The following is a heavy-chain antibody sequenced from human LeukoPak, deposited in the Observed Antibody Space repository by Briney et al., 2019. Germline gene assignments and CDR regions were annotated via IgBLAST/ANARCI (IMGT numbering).Heavy chain of an antibody. J-gene: IGHJ6*03. CDR1: GFTFSSYA. Sequence: GGSLRLSCAASGFTFSSYAMNWVRQAPGKGLEWVSAITGSGGRTYYADSVKGRFTISRDNSKNTLYLQMNSLRAEDTAIYYCARDGDTVLTRGYYYYMDVWGKGTTVTVSS. D-gene: IGHD4-23*01. CDR2: ITGSGGRT. V-gene: IGHV3-23*01. CDR3: ARDGDTVLTRGYYYYMDV.